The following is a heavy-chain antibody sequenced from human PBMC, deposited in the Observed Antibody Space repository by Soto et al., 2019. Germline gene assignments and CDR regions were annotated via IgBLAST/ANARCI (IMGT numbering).Heavy chain of an antibody. V-gene: IGHV3-53*01. D-gene: IGHD5-12*01. CDR2: IYSDGTT. CDR1: GFTVSGNY. Sequence: EIQLVESGGGLIQPGGSLRLSCAASGFTVSGNYMSWVRQAPGKGLEWVSVIYSDGTTDYADSVQGRFIISRDNSKNTLYLYMNNLRAEDTAVYYCARERGDGYNYGMYYFDYWGQGTLVTVSS. CDR3: ARERGDGYNYGMYYFDY. J-gene: IGHJ4*02.